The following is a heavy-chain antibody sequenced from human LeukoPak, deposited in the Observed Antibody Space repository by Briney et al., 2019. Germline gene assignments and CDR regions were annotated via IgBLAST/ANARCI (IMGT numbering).Heavy chain of an antibody. D-gene: IGHD1-26*01. J-gene: IGHJ2*01. CDR3: ARDPINSGSYYRSYFDL. V-gene: IGHV3-30-3*01. Sequence: PGGSLRLSCAASGFTFSRYIMNWVRQAPGKGLEWVAVISFDGSNTYYTDSVKGRFTISRDNSKKAMYLQVNSLRAEDTAVYYCARDPINSGSYYRSYFDLWGRGTLVTVSS. CDR1: GFTFSRYI. CDR2: ISFDGSNT.